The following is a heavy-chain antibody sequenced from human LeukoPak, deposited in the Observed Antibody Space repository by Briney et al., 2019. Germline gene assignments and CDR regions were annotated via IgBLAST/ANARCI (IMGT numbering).Heavy chain of an antibody. CDR2: ISGSGGST. D-gene: IGHD3-10*01. V-gene: IGHV3-23*01. CDR1: GFTFSSYA. J-gene: IGHJ3*02. CDR3: AKWPLLWFGELWGHDAFDI. Sequence: PGGSLRLSCAASGFTFSSYAMSWVRQAPGKGLERVSAISGSGGSTYYADSVKGRFTISRDNSKNTLYLQMNSLRAEDTAVYYCAKWPLLWFGELWGHDAFDIWGQGTMVTVSS.